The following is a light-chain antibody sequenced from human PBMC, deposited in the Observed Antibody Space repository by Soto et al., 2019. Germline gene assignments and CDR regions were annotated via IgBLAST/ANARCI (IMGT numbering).Light chain of an antibody. CDR2: GAS. V-gene: IGKV3-20*01. CDR3: QQYGSSPPIT. Sequence: DIVLTQSPGTLSLSPGESTTPACRASQSLSSSYLAWYQQKHGQAPRLLIYGASNRAPGIPDRFSGSESGTAFSLTISRLEPEDFAVYHCQQYGSSPPITFGQGTRLEIK. CDR1: QSLSSSY. J-gene: IGKJ5*01.